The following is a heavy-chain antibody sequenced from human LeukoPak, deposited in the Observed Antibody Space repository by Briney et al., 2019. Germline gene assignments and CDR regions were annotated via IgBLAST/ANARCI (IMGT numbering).Heavy chain of an antibody. J-gene: IGHJ4*02. CDR1: GGSFSGYY. CDR2: INHSGST. CDR3: ARDEIRIAARPSYFDY. D-gene: IGHD6-6*01. V-gene: IGHV4-34*01. Sequence: SETLSLTCAVYGGSFSGYYWSWTRQPPGKGLEWIGEINHSGSTNYNPSLKSQVTISVDTSKNQFSLKLSSVTAADTAVYYCARDEIRIAARPSYFDYWGQGTLVTVSS.